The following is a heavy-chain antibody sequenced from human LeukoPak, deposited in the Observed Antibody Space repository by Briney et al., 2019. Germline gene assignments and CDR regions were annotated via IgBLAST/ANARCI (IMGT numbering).Heavy chain of an antibody. Sequence: SSETLSLTCAVYGVSFSGYYWSWIRQPPGKGLEWIGEINHSGSTNYNPSLKSRVTISVDTSKNQFSLKLSSVTAADTAVYYCARYSYGYDAFDIWGQGTMVTVSS. V-gene: IGHV4-34*01. J-gene: IGHJ3*02. CDR1: GVSFSGYY. CDR2: INHSGST. CDR3: ARYSYGYDAFDI. D-gene: IGHD5-18*01.